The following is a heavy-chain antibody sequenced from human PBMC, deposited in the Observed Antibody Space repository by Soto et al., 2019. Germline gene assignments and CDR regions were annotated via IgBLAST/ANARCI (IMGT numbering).Heavy chain of an antibody. CDR3: ARVQDTAMMYYFDY. CDR2: IYYSGST. CDR1: GSSISSGGYY. Sequence: PSETLSLTCTVSGSSISSGGYYWSWIRQHPAKGLEWIGYIYYSGSTYYNPSLKSRVTISVDTSKNQFSLKLSSVAAADTAVYYCARVQDTAMMYYFDYWGQGTLVTVSS. J-gene: IGHJ4*02. D-gene: IGHD5-18*01. V-gene: IGHV4-31*03.